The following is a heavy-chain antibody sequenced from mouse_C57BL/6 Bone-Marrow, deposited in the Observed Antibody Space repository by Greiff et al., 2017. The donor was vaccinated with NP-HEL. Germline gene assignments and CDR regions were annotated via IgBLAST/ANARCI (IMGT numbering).Heavy chain of an antibody. Sequence: EVQLQQSGPVLVKPGASVKMSCKASGYTFTDYYMNWVKQSHGKSLEWIGVINPYNGGTSYNQKFKGKATLTVDKSSSTAYMELNSLTSEDSAVYYCARGGGYPYRYFDVWGTGTTVTVSS. J-gene: IGHJ1*03. D-gene: IGHD2-2*01. CDR3: ARGGGYPYRYFDV. V-gene: IGHV1-19*01. CDR2: INPYNGGT. CDR1: GYTFTDYY.